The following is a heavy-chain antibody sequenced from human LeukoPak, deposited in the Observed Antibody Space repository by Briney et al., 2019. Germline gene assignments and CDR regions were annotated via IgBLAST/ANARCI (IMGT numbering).Heavy chain of an antibody. D-gene: IGHD3-10*01. CDR3: ARQGPTYPTYYYGSGSRPARWFDP. CDR1: GGSNSSSSYY. J-gene: IGHJ5*02. Sequence: KTSETLSLTCTVSGGSNSSSSYYWGWIRQPPGKGLEWIGSIYYSGSTYYNPSLKSRVTISVDTSKNQFPLKLSSVTAADTAAYYCARQGPTYPTYYYGSGSRPARWFDPWGQGTLVTVFS. V-gene: IGHV4-39*01. CDR2: IYYSGST.